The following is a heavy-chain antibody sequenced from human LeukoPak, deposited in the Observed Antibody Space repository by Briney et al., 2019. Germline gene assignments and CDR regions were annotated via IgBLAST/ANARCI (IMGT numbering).Heavy chain of an antibody. CDR1: GYSFTDYW. J-gene: IGHJ4*02. CDR3: ARRPDYGGNSGYFDY. D-gene: IGHD4-23*01. V-gene: IGHV5-51*01. Sequence: GESLKISCKGSGYSFTDYWIAWVRQMPGKGLEWLGIIYPGDSDAKYSPSFQGQVTISADKSISTAFLQWGSLKASDTAMYYCARRPDYGGNSGYFDYWGQGTLVTVTS. CDR2: IYPGDSDA.